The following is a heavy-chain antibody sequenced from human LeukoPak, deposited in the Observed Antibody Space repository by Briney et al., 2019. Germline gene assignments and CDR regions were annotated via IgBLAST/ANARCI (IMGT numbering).Heavy chain of an antibody. CDR1: GGSISSSSYY. D-gene: IGHD4-11*01. Sequence: PSETLSLTCTVSGGSISSSSYYWGWIRQPPGKGLEWIGSIYYSGSTNYNPSLKSRVTISVDTSKNQFSLKLSSVTAADTAVYYCARVTKQVARIPYYYGMDVWGQGTTVTVSS. V-gene: IGHV4-39*07. J-gene: IGHJ6*02. CDR3: ARVTKQVARIPYYYGMDV. CDR2: IYYSGST.